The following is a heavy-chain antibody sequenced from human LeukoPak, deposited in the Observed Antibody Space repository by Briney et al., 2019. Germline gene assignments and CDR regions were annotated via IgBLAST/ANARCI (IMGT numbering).Heavy chain of an antibody. D-gene: IGHD2-2*01. CDR1: GFTFSSYW. Sequence: PGGSLRLSCAASGFTFSSYWMSWVRQAPGKGLEWVANIKQDGSEKYYVDSVKGRFTISRDNAKNSLYLQMNSLRAEDTAVYYCARDQVAAVVVPAAMAYWGQGTLVTVSS. CDR3: ARDQVAAVVVPAAMAY. CDR2: IKQDGSEK. V-gene: IGHV3-7*01. J-gene: IGHJ4*02.